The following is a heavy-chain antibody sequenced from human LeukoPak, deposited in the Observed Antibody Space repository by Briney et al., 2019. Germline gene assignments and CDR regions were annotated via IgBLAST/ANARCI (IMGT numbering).Heavy chain of an antibody. J-gene: IGHJ5*02. CDR3: ARDQVSYYYDSSGYRNWFDP. Sequence: GATVTVSCKASGYTFTSYGISWVRQAPGQGLEWMGWISAYNGNTNYAQKLQGRVTMTTDTSTSTAYMELRSLRSDDTAVYYCARDQVSYYYDSSGYRNWFDPWGQGTLVTVSS. CDR2: ISAYNGNT. D-gene: IGHD3-22*01. V-gene: IGHV1-18*01. CDR1: GYTFTSYG.